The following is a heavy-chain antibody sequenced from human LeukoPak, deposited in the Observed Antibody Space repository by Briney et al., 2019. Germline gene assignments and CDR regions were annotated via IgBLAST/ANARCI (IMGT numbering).Heavy chain of an antibody. CDR3: ARLTAMVTLFDY. J-gene: IGHJ4*02. CDR1: GGSISSYY. Sequence: SETLSLTCTVSGGSISSYYWSWIRQPPGKGLEWIGYIYYSGSTNYNPSLKSRVTISVDTSKNQFSLKLSSVTAADTAVYYCARLTAMVTLFDYWGQGTLVTVSS. CDR2: IYYSGST. V-gene: IGHV4-59*01. D-gene: IGHD5-18*01.